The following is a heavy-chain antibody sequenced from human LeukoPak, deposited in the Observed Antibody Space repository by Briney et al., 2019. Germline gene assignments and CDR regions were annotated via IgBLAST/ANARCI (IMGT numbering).Heavy chain of an antibody. CDR3: ARGPYSNYYYMDV. CDR2: ISWNSGSI. D-gene: IGHD4-11*01. CDR1: GFTFDDYA. J-gene: IGHJ6*03. V-gene: IGHV3-9*01. Sequence: AGGSLRLSCAVSGFTFDDYAMHWVRQAPGKGLEWDSGISWNSGSIGYADSVKGRFIISRDNAKNSLDLQMNSLRAEDTALYHCARGPYSNYYYMDVWGKGTTVTVSS.